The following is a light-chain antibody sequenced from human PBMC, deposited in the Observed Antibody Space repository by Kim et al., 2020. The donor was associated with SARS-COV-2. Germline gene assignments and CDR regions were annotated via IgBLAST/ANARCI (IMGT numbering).Light chain of an antibody. J-gene: IGKJ2*01. CDR2: DAY. CDR1: HSINKW. CDR3: QQYDAYTYT. V-gene: IGKV1-5*01. Sequence: SASVGDRVTITCRASHSINKWLAWYQQKPGKAPKLLISDAYSLESGVPSRFSGSGSGTDFTLTIASLQPDDFATYYCQQYDAYTYTFGQGTKLEI.